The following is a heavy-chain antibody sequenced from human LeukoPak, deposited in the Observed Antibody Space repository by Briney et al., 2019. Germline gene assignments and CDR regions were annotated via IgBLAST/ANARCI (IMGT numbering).Heavy chain of an antibody. J-gene: IGHJ3*02. D-gene: IGHD2-2*02. V-gene: IGHV3-30-3*01. CDR1: GFTFNSYS. CDR3: AKDSLGLYAGYAFDI. Sequence: GGSLRLSCAASGFTFNSYSMHWVRQAPGKGLEWVTAISDDETYKFYADSVKGRFTISRDNSKNTLYLQMNSLRAEDTAVYYCAKDSLGLYAGYAFDIWGQGTMVTVSS. CDR2: ISDDETYK.